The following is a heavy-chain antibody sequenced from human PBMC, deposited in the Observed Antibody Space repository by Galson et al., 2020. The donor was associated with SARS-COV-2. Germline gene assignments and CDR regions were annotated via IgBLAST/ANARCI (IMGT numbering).Heavy chain of an antibody. CDR2: INPSVSST. J-gene: IGHJ4*02. CDR3: ARDRSDCSGGSCYYFDY. D-gene: IGHD2-15*01. CDR1: GYPFTSYY. Sequence: ASVKVSCKASGYPFTSYYMHWVRQAPGQAPEWMGIINPSVSSTSYAQKYQGRVTMTRDTSTSTVYMELSSLRSGDTAVYYCARDRSDCSGGSCYYFDYWGQGTLVTGFS. V-gene: IGHV1-46*01.